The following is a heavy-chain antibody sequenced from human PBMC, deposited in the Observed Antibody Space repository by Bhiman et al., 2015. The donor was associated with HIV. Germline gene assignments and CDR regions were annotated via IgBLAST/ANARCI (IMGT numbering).Heavy chain of an antibody. CDR2: ISSSGGST. J-gene: IGHJ4*02. Sequence: EVQLLDSGGGLVQPGGSLRLSCAASGFSLSSYAMSWVRQAPGKGLEWVSGISSSGGSTYYADSVKGRCTISRDNSKNTVYLQMNSLRAEDTAVYYCAKGAGSSSGRYWGQGTLVTVSS. D-gene: IGHD6-6*01. CDR1: GFSLSSYA. V-gene: IGHV3-23*01. CDR3: AKGAGSSSGRY.